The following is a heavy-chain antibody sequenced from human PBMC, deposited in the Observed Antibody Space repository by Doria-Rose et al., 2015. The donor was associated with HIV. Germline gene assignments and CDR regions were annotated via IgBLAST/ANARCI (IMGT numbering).Heavy chain of an antibody. CDR3: ARDRPTYSSSPLDF. CDR2: ISSDGSDK. V-gene: IGHV3-30*03. Sequence: WVLQAPGTGLEWVAVISSDGSDKYYADSVKGRFIISRDNSNNTLYLQMNSLRAEDTALYYCARDRPTYSSSPLDFWGQGTLVTVSS. J-gene: IGHJ4*02. D-gene: IGHD6-6*01.